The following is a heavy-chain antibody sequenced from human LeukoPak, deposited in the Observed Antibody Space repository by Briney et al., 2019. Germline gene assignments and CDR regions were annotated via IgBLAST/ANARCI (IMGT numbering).Heavy chain of an antibody. V-gene: IGHV3-74*01. CDR1: GFTFSSYW. J-gene: IGHJ6*02. D-gene: IGHD3-3*01. CDR3: AREDGYYDFWGTNYYYYGMDV. CDR2: INSDVSST. Sequence: GGSLRLSCAASGFTFSSYWMHWVRQAPGKGLVWVSRINSDVSSTSYADSVKGRFTISRDNAKNTLYLQMNSLRAEDTAVYYCAREDGYYDFWGTNYYYYGMDVWGQGATVTVSS.